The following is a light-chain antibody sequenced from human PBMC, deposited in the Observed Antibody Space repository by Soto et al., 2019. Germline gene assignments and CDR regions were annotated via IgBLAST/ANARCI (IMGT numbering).Light chain of an antibody. Sequence: QSALTQPASVSGSPGQSITISCTGTSSDVSGYNYVSWYEQHPGKATKIMIYEVSNRPSGVSNRFSGSKSGNTASLTISWLQAEDGADYYCSSYTSSSIDYVFGTGTKVIVL. V-gene: IGLV2-14*01. CDR1: SSDVSGYNY. CDR3: SSYTSSSIDYV. J-gene: IGLJ1*01. CDR2: EVS.